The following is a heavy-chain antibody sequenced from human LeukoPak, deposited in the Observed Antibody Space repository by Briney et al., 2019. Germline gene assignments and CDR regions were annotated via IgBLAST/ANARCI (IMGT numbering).Heavy chain of an antibody. V-gene: IGHV4-59*08. CDR3: ARHWQQLVGLDY. J-gene: IGHJ4*02. CDR2: IYYSGST. D-gene: IGHD6-13*01. Sequence: SETLSLTCTVSGGSINTYFWSWIRQPPGRGLEWIGYIYYSGSTNYNPSLKSRVAISVDTSKNQFSLKLSSVTAADTAVYYCARHWQQLVGLDYWGQGTLVTVSS. CDR1: GGSINTYF.